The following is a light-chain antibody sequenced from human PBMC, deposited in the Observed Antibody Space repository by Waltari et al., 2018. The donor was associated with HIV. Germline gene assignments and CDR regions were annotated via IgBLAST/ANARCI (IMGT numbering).Light chain of an antibody. Sequence: QSVLTQPPSVSAAPGQKVTISCSGSTSNIGNDYVSWYQHVPGAAPRLLIYDNNKRPSGIPGRFSGSRSGTSATLGSTGLQTGDEAHYYCGTWDRSLSAAVFGGGTKLTVL. CDR2: DNN. V-gene: IGLV1-51*01. CDR1: TSNIGNDY. CDR3: GTWDRSLSAAV. J-gene: IGLJ3*02.